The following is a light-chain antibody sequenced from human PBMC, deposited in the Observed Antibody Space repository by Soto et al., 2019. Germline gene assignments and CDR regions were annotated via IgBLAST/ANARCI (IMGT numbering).Light chain of an antibody. CDR1: SSDVGGYDY. J-gene: IGLJ2*01. Sequence: QSALTQPPSASGSPGQPVTISCTGTSSDVGGYDYVSWYQQYPGKAPKLIIYEGTKRPSEISDRFSGSESDTTASLIISGLQPEDEADYYCSSYAGSSARVDFGGGTKLTVL. CDR3: SSYAGSSARVD. V-gene: IGLV2-8*01. CDR2: EGT.